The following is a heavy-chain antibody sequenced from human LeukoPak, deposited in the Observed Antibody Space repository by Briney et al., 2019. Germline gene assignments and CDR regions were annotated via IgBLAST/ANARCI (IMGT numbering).Heavy chain of an antibody. Sequence: ASVKVSCKVSGYSLTELSMHWVRQAPGQGLEWMGIINPSGGSTSYAQKFQGRVTMTRDMSTSTVYTELSSLRSEDTAVYYCARTGSYYLLDYWGQGTLVTVSS. CDR2: INPSGGST. D-gene: IGHD1-26*01. CDR1: GYSLTELS. J-gene: IGHJ4*02. V-gene: IGHV1-46*01. CDR3: ARTGSYYLLDY.